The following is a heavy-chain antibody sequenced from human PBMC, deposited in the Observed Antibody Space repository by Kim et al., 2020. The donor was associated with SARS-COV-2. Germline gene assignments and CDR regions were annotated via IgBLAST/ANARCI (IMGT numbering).Heavy chain of an antibody. CDR1: GFAFSSFN. V-gene: IGHV3-21*01. D-gene: IGHD2-15*01. J-gene: IGHJ4*02. CDR3: ASEDCSDSTCYY. CDR2: ISTSSYR. Sequence: GGSLRLSCAASGFAFSSFNMNWVRQAPGKGLEWVSSISTSSYRFYADSVKGRFTISRDNAQNLLYLQMNSLRAEDTAIYYCASEDCSDSTCYYWGQGARGTVST.